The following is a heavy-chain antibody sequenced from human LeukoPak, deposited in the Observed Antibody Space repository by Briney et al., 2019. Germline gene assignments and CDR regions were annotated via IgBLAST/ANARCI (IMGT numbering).Heavy chain of an antibody. CDR2: IWYDGSNK. V-gene: IGHV3-33*01. CDR3: ARVYYYDSSGSYYYYYGMDV. CDR1: GFTFSSYG. D-gene: IGHD3-22*01. Sequence: PGGSLRLSCAASGFTFSSYGMHWVRQAPGKGLEWVAVIWYDGSNKYYADSVKGRFTISRDNSKNTLYLQMNSLRAEDTAVYYCARVYYYDSSGSYYYYYGMDVWGQGTMVTVSS. J-gene: IGHJ6*02.